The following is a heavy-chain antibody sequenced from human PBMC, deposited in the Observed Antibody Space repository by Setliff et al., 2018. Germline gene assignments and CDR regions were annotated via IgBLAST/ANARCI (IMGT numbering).Heavy chain of an antibody. V-gene: IGHV4-4*08. J-gene: IGHJ5*02. CDR2: IHISGST. CDR1: GGSISSYY. CDR3: ARGAGWWDL. Sequence: KPSETLSLTCTVSGGSISSYYWSWIRQPPGKGLEWIGYIHISGSTNYNPSLKSRVTISVDTSKNQFSLKLSSVTAADTPVYYCARGAGWWDLWGQGTLVTVSS.